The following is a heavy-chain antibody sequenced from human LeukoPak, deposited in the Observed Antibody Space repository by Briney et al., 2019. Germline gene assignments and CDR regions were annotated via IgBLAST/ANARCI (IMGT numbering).Heavy chain of an antibody. V-gene: IGHV3-53*01. CDR3: ARVGEGELGNWFNP. D-gene: IGHD3-10*01. CDR2: IYANGNT. J-gene: IGHJ5*02. CDR1: GFTVSDNY. Sequence: GGSLRLSCAVSGFTVSDNYITWVRQAPGKGLEWVSVIYANGNTYYGDSMQGRLTISRDKSKNTVFLQMNSLRVEDTAMYYCARVGEGELGNWFNPWGQGTLVTVSS.